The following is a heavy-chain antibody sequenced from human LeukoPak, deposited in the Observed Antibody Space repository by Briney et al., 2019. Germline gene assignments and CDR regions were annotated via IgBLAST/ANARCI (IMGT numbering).Heavy chain of an antibody. Sequence: GSVKVSCKASGYTFTNYAMNWVRQAPGQGLEWMGWINPNTGNPTYAQGFTGRFVFSLDTSVSTAYLQISSLKAEDTAVYYCARDPLPLYSSGWSRVRRTGAYYFDYWGQGTLVTVSS. CDR2: INPNTGNP. CDR3: ARDPLPLYSSGWSRVRRTGAYYFDY. J-gene: IGHJ4*02. CDR1: GYTFTNYA. V-gene: IGHV7-4-1*02. D-gene: IGHD6-19*01.